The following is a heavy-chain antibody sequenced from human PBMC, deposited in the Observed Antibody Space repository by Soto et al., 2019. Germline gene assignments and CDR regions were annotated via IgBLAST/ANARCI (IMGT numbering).Heavy chain of an antibody. V-gene: IGHV3-30*18. CDR2: ISYDGSNK. CDR1: GFTFSSYG. CDR3: AKDMGHYYYYGMDV. Sequence: QVQLVESGGGVVQPGRSLRLSCAASGFTFSSYGMHWVRQAPGKGLEWVAVISYDGSNKYYADSVKGRFTISRDNSKNTLYLQMNSLRAEDTAVYYCAKDMGHYYYYGMDVW. D-gene: IGHD3-10*01. J-gene: IGHJ6*01.